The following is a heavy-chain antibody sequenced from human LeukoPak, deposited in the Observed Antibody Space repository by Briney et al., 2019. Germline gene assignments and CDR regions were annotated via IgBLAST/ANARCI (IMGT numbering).Heavy chain of an antibody. Sequence: SETLSLTCAVYGGSLSGYYWSWIRQPPGKGLEWIGEINHSGSTNYNPSLKSRVTISVDTSKNQFSLKMSSVTAADTAVYYCARMTSSDWYAAGYYFDYWGQGTLVTVTS. CDR2: INHSGST. D-gene: IGHD6-19*01. CDR3: ARMTSSDWYAAGYYFDY. CDR1: GGSLSGYY. V-gene: IGHV4-34*01. J-gene: IGHJ4*02.